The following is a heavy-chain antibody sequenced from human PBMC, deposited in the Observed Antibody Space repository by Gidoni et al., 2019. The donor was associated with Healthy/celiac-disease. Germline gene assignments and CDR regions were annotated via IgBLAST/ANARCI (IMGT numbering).Heavy chain of an antibody. D-gene: IGHD3-10*01. Sequence: QVQLQESGPGLVRPSQTLSLTCTVPGSSLSSGDYYWSWLRQPTGNGLEWIGYIYCSGSTYDNPSLKSRVTISVDTSKNQFSLKLSSVTAADTAVYYCARDLHYYGSGSYGFGYWGQGTLVTVSS. J-gene: IGHJ4*02. V-gene: IGHV4-30-4*01. CDR1: GSSLSSGDYY. CDR2: IYCSGST. CDR3: ARDLHYYGSGSYGFGY.